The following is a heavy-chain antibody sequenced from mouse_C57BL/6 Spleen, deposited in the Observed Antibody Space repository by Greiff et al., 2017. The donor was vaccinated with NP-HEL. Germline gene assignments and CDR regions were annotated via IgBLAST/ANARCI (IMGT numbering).Heavy chain of an antibody. CDR3: ARSDYYGSRYAMDY. J-gene: IGHJ4*01. CDR1: GFTFSSYG. CDR2: ISSGGSYT. V-gene: IGHV5-6*01. D-gene: IGHD1-1*01. Sequence: EVQVVESGGDLVKPGGSLKLSCAASGFTFSSYGMSWVRQTPDKRLEWVATISSGGSYTYYPDSVKGRFTISRDNAKNTLYLQMSSLKSEDTAMYYCARSDYYGSRYAMDYWGQGTSVTVSS.